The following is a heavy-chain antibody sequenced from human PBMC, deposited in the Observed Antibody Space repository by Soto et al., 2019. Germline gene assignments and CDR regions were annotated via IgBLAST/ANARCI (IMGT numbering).Heavy chain of an antibody. CDR2: VFTTGTT. CDR1: GGTVASSHW. Sequence: PSETLSLTCGVSGGTVASSHWWSWVRQSAGKGLEWIGRVFTTGTTDYNPSLKGRVTISVDTSKNQFSLSLRSVTAADTAIYYCARDFNSIFDDFADMRWNFDPWGQGTLVTVSS. D-gene: IGHD3-3*02. CDR3: ARDFNSIFDDFADMRWNFDP. J-gene: IGHJ5*02. V-gene: IGHV4-4*07.